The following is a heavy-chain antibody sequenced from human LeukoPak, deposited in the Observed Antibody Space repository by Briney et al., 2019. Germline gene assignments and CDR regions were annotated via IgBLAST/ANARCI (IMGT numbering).Heavy chain of an antibody. D-gene: IGHD2-2*01. CDR2: IYPGDSDT. V-gene: IGHV5-51*01. Sequence: PGESLKISCKGSGYSFTSYWIGWVRQMPGKGLEWMGIIYPGDSDTRYTPSFQGQVTTSADKSINTAYLQWSSLKASDTAMYYCARRQGCSSTSCPPDYWGQGTLVTVSP. CDR1: GYSFTSYW. J-gene: IGHJ4*02. CDR3: ARRQGCSSTSCPPDY.